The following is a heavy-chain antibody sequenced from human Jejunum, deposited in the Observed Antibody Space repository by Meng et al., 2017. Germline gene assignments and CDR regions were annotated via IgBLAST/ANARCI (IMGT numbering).Heavy chain of an antibody. J-gene: IGHJ5*02. CDR1: GFTFSSYA. V-gene: IGHV3-30*01. CDR2: ISEDGNNK. D-gene: IGHD2-15*01. Sequence: GESLKISCAASGFTFSSYAMLWVRQAPGTGLEWVAAISEDGNNKDYADSVKGRFTVSRDNSKNALALQMISLREEDTATYWCVRGSVVGATYWFDPWGQGALVTVSS. CDR3: VRGSVVGATYWFDP.